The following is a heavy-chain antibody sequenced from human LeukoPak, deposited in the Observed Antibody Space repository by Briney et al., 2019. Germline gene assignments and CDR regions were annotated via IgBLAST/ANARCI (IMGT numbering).Heavy chain of an antibody. J-gene: IGHJ4*02. CDR1: GGSFSGYY. CDR2: IYTSGST. CDR3: ARDLVTGANGIRYFDY. V-gene: IGHV4-4*07. D-gene: IGHD1-1*01. Sequence: SETLSLTCAVYGGSFSGYYWSWIRQPAGKGLEWIGRIYTSGSTNYNPSLKSRVTMSVDTSKNQFSLKLSSVTAADTAVYYCARDLVTGANGIRYFDYWGQGTLVTVSS.